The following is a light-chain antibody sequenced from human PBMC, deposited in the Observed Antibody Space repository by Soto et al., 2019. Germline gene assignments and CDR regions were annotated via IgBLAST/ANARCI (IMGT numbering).Light chain of an antibody. CDR2: DAS. V-gene: IGKV1-5*01. CDR3: QHYDTYRAT. CDR1: QTINTR. J-gene: IGKJ1*01. Sequence: DIQLTQSPSTLSSSVGDRVTITCRATQTINTRVAWYQQKPGKAPKLLIYDASSLESGVPSGFSGSGSGTEFTLTISGLQPDDFATYYCQHYDTYRATFDLGTKVDI.